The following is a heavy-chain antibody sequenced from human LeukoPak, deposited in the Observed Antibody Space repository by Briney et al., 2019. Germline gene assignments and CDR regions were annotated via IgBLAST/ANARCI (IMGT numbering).Heavy chain of an antibody. D-gene: IGHD3-16*01. V-gene: IGHV4-59*08. CDR3: ARHRPGERRFDP. CDR1: GGSIRNDY. Sequence: SETLSLTCAVSGGSIRNDYWSWIRQPPGKGLEWIAYINYGGSTNYKPSLESRVTISVDTSKNLFSLKFTSVTAADTAVYYCARHRPGERRFDPWGQGTLVTVSS. J-gene: IGHJ5*02. CDR2: INYGGST.